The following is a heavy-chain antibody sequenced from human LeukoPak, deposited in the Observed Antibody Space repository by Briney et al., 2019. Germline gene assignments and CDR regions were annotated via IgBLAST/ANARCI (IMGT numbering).Heavy chain of an antibody. CDR2: ISGDSTDI. CDR3: ARGSSNIAGRNNWFDP. J-gene: IGHJ5*02. D-gene: IGHD6-6*01. CDR1: GFTFKSYA. Sequence: GGSLRLSCATSGFTFKSYAMNWVRQSPGKGLEWVSSISGDSTDIYYADSLMGRSTISRDNAKNSLYLQINSLRADDTAVYYCARGSSNIAGRNNWFDPWGQGTLVTVPS. V-gene: IGHV3-21*01.